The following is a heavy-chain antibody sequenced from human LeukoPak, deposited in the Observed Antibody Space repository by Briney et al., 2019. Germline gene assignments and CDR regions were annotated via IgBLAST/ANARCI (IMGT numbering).Heavy chain of an antibody. V-gene: IGHV3-48*01. J-gene: IGHJ4*02. CDR1: GFTFSTYS. CDR2: ISSSSGAV. D-gene: IGHD3/OR15-3a*01. Sequence: SGGSLRLSCAASGFTFSTYSMPWVRQAPGKGLEWVSFISSSSGAVYYADSVKGRFSISRDNAKNSLYLQMNSLRAEDTAVYYCASVGLGYWGQGTLVTVSS. CDR3: ASVGLGY.